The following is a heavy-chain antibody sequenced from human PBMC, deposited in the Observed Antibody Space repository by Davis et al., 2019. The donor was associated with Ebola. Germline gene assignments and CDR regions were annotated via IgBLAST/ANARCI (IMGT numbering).Heavy chain of an antibody. Sequence: GESLKISCAASGFIFSSYTMNWVRQAPGKGLEWVSSVSDNGGNTYYADSGKGRFTISRDNSKNTLYLQMISLRVEDTAVYYCAKTRLEIMALDYWGQGTLVTVSS. D-gene: IGHD3-16*01. CDR3: AKTRLEIMALDY. J-gene: IGHJ4*02. CDR1: GFIFSSYT. V-gene: IGHV3-23*01. CDR2: VSDNGGNT.